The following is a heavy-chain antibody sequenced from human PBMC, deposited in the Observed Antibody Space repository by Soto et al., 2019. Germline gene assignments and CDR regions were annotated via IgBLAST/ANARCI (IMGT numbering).Heavy chain of an antibody. CDR2: ISHSSSYI. J-gene: IGHJ6*03. Sequence: GGSQRLCCAASGFTFISYSMNWVRQAPGKGLEWVSSISHSSSYIYYADSVKGRFTISRDNAKNSLYLQMNSLRVEDTAVYYCVRDGRGYMDVWGKGTTVTVSS. V-gene: IGHV3-21*01. CDR1: GFTFISYS. CDR3: VRDGRGYMDV.